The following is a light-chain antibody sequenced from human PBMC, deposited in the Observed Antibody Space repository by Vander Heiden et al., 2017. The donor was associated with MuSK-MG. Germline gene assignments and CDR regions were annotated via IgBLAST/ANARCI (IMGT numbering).Light chain of an antibody. V-gene: IGKV1-5*03. Sequence: DIQMTQSPSTLSASAGDRVTITCRASQGLSSWLAWYQQKPGKAPKLLIYKASSLHSGVPSRFSGSESGTEFTLTISSLQPDDFATYYCQQYFIYPVTFGGGTRVEIK. CDR1: QGLSSW. CDR3: QQYFIYPVT. J-gene: IGKJ4*01. CDR2: KAS.